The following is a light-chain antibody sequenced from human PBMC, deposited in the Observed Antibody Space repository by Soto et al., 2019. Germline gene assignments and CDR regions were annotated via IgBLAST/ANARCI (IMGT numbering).Light chain of an antibody. V-gene: IGLV2-8*01. CDR2: EVS. CDR3: TSYAGTYSFFYV. J-gene: IGLJ1*01. Sequence: QCVRTRAASGTGVALGGVTIFCTGTSSDVGAYNYVSWYQQLPGKAPKPIIYEVSKRPSGVPDRFSGSKSGNTASLTVSGLQAEDEADYYCTSYAGTYSFFYVFGTGTKVTVL. CDR1: SSDVGAYNY.